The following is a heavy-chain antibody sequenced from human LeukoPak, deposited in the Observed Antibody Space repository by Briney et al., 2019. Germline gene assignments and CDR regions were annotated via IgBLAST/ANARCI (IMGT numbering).Heavy chain of an antibody. CDR2: FNPIFGSA. CDR1: GDSFGTYG. J-gene: IGHJ5*02. D-gene: IGHD3-10*01. CDR3: ARDFGSGDFDP. Sequence: ASVKVSCKASGDSFGTYGITWVRQALGQGLEWMGGFNPIFGSAQYAQKFQGRVTITMDVSARTVYMELSSLRSEDTTIYYCARDFGSGDFDPWGQGTLVTVSS. V-gene: IGHV1-69*05.